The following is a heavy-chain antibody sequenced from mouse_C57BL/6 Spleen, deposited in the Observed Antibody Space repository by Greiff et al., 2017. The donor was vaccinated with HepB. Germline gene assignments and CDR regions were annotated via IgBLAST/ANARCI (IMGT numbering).Heavy chain of an antibody. CDR2: ISDGGSYT. D-gene: IGHD2-4*01. CDR1: GFTFSSYA. V-gene: IGHV5-4*01. J-gene: IGHJ2*01. Sequence: EVKLVESGGGLVKPGGSLKLSCAASGFTFSSYAMSWVRQTPEKRLEWVATISDGGSYTYYPDNVKGRFTISRDNANINLYLQMSHLKSEDTAMYYCARDQGLRRGYYFDYWGQGTTLTVSS. CDR3: ARDQGLRRGYYFDY.